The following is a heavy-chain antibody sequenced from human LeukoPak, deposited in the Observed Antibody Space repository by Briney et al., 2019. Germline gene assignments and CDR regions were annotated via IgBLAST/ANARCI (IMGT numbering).Heavy chain of an antibody. CDR2: IYSGGST. Sequence: GGSLRLSCAASGFTFSSYGMHWVRQAPGKGLEWVSVIYSGGSTYYADSVKGRFTISRDNSKNTLYLQMNSLRAEDTAVYYCARAAIAAAGRISWGQGTLVTVSS. CDR3: ARAAIAAAGRIS. CDR1: GFTFSSYG. J-gene: IGHJ5*02. V-gene: IGHV3-66*01. D-gene: IGHD6-13*01.